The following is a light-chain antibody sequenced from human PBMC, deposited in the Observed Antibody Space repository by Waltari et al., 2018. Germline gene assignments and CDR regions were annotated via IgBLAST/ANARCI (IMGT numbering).Light chain of an antibody. CDR1: SWPSTYT. CDR2: VEGSEGSGTY. V-gene: IGLV4-60*03. J-gene: IGLJ3*02. CDR3: EACDMDIRV. Sequence: QPVLTQSSSASAPLAPSAKLTCTLSSWPSTYTIAWHQQPPGKAHRSLMQVEGSEGSGTYSKGSGGPARFSGASSGADRYLCSSHLQAEDEADYYCEACDMDIRVFGGGTRLTVL.